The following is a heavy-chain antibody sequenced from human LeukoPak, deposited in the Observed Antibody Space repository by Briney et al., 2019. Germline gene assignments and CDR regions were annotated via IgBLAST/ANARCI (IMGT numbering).Heavy chain of an antibody. CDR3: AKDSLALSITMVRAYFDY. CDR2: ISGSGGST. V-gene: IGHV3-23*01. J-gene: IGHJ4*02. D-gene: IGHD3-10*01. Sequence: PGGSLRLSCAASGFTFSSYGMSWVRQAPGKGLEWVSAISGSGGSTYYADSVKGRFTISRDNSKNTLYLQMNSLRAEDTAVYYCAKDSLALSITMVRAYFDYWGQGTLVTVSS. CDR1: GFTFSSYG.